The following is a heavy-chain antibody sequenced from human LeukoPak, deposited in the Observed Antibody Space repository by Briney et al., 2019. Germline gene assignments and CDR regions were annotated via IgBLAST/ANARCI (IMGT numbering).Heavy chain of an antibody. Sequence: ASVKVSCKASGYTFTSYDINWVRQATGQGLEWMGWMNPNSGNTGYAQKFQGRVTMTRNTSISTAYMELSSLRSEDTAVYYCARGLGQPLPYGDYYYMDVWGKGTTVTVSS. CDR3: ARGLGQPLPYGDYYYMDV. D-gene: IGHD4-17*01. CDR2: MNPNSGNT. J-gene: IGHJ6*03. V-gene: IGHV1-8*01. CDR1: GYTFTSYD.